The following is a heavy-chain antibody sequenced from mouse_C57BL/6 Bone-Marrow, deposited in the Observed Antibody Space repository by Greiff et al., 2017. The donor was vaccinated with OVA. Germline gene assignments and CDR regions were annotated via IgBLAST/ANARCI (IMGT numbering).Heavy chain of an antibody. CDR2: IDPETGGT. CDR3: DHPCGAY. Sequence: QVQLKESGAELVRPGASVTLSCKASGYTFTDYEMHWVKQTPVHGLEWIGAIDPETGGTAYNQKFKGKAILTADKSSSTAYSELRSLTSADSAGYYCDHPCGAYWGQGTLVTVSA. CDR1: GYTFTDYE. V-gene: IGHV1-15*01. J-gene: IGHJ3*01.